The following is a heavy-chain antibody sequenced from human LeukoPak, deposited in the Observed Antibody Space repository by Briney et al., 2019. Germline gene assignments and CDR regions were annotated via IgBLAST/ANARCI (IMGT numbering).Heavy chain of an antibody. Sequence: GASVKVSCKASGYTFTSYAMHWVRQAPGQRLEWMGWINAGNGNTKYSQKFQGRVTITRDTSASTAYMELSSLRSEDTAVYYCAKWHEGQLAFDSWGQGTLVTVSS. CDR2: INAGNGNT. CDR3: AKWHEGQLAFDS. CDR1: GYTFTSYA. D-gene: IGHD1-1*01. J-gene: IGHJ4*02. V-gene: IGHV1-3*01.